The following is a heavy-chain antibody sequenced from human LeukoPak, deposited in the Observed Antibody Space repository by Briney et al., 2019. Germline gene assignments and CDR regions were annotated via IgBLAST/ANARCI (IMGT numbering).Heavy chain of an antibody. D-gene: IGHD6-13*01. CDR2: MNPNSGNT. CDR3: ARHDSSWYDY. CDR1: GYTFTSYD. V-gene: IGHV1-8*01. J-gene: IGHJ4*02. Sequence: GASVKVSCKASGYTFTSYDINWVRQATGQGLEWMGWMNPNSGNTGYAQKFRGRVTMTRNTSISTAYMELSSLRSEDTAVYYCARHDSSWYDYWGQGTLVTVSS.